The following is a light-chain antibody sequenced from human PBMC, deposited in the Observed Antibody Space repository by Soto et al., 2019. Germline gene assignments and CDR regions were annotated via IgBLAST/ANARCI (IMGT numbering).Light chain of an antibody. Sequence: QSALSQPASVSGSPGQSITISCTGTSSGVGGYDLVSWYQHHPGKAPKLILYEVNQRPSGASDRFSGSKSGNTASLTVSGLQAEDEADYYCCAYAGNSAYVFGSGPKVTVL. V-gene: IGLV2-23*02. J-gene: IGLJ1*01. CDR3: CAYAGNSAYV. CDR2: EVN. CDR1: SSGVGGYDL.